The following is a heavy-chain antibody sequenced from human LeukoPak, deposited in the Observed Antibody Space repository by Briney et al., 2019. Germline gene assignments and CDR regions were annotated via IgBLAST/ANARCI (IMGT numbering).Heavy chain of an antibody. D-gene: IGHD6-19*01. CDR2: IHYSGSI. J-gene: IGHJ4*02. Sequence: SETLSLTCTVSGGSISNYYWRWIRQPPGKGLELIWSIHYSGSIDYNPSLRSRVTISVDTSKNQLSLKLSSVTAADTAVYYCAKSSGWSRFEYWGQGTLVTVSS. V-gene: IGHV4-59*01. CDR1: GGSISNYY. CDR3: AKSSGWSRFEY.